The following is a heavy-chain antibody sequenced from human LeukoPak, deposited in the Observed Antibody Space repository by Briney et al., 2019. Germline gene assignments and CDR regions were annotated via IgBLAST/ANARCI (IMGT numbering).Heavy chain of an antibody. CDR2: ISGSGGST. CDR3: AKDGVGAPVGYFDY. V-gene: IGHV3-23*01. D-gene: IGHD1-26*01. J-gene: IGHJ4*02. CDR1: GFTFSSYA. Sequence: GGSLRLSCAASGFTFSSYAVSWVRQAPGKGLEWVSSISGSGGSTYYADSVKGRFTISRDNSKNTLYLQMNSLRAEDTAVYYCAKDGVGAPVGYFDYWGQGTLVTVPS.